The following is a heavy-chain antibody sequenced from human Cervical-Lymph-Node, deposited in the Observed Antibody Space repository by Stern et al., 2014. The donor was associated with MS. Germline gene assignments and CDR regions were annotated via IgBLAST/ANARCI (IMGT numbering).Heavy chain of an antibody. V-gene: IGHV3-30*03. CDR3: ARDYEDTSMLFDH. D-gene: IGHD2-8*01. J-gene: IGHJ4*02. Sequence: DQLVASGGAVVQPGSSLRLSCEASGFTFSSYGMHWVRQAPGQGLEWVTVISYDGNHKYYAASVKGRFTISRDNSKNTLHLQMNSVTPDDTAIYYCARDYEDTSMLFDHWGQGTLVTVSS. CDR1: GFTFSSYG. CDR2: ISYDGNHK.